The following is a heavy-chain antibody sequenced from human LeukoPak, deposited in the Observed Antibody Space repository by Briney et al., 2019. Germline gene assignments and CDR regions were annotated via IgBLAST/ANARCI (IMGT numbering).Heavy chain of an antibody. J-gene: IGHJ5*02. V-gene: IGHV3-30*02. CDR1: GFTFNDAW. CDR2: IRYDGSDK. CDR3: AKGQLGIQSSKWFDP. D-gene: IGHD7-27*01. Sequence: GGSLRLSCAASGFTFNDAWMSWVRQAPGKGLEWVAFIRYDGSDKYYADSVKGRFTMSRDNSKNTLYLQMDSLRPEDTAVYYCAKGQLGIQSSKWFDPWGQGTLVTVSS.